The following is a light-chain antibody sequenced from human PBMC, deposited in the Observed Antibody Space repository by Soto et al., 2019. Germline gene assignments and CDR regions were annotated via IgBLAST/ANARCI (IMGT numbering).Light chain of an antibody. CDR3: SAYTGNTVL. Sequence: QSALTQPASVSGSPGQSSTISCTGTSSDVGGYKYVCWYQQYPGKAPKLMIYDVTDRPSGVSNRFSGSKSGNTASLTISGLQAEDEADYYRSAYTGNTVLFGGGTKLTVL. CDR2: DVT. CDR1: SSDVGGYKY. V-gene: IGLV2-14*01. J-gene: IGLJ2*01.